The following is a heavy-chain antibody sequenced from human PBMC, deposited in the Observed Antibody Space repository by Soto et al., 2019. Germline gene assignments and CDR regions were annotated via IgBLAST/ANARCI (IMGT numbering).Heavy chain of an antibody. CDR2: IGGGGVDR. V-gene: IGHV3-23*01. D-gene: IGHD3-10*01. Sequence: EVRLLESGGGLVQPGGSLRLSCEASGFSFNTYAMSWVRQAPGKGPEWVSGIGGGGVDRSYGDSGTGRFTISRDDSKSTLFVEVNSLRAEATAVYYWTKDRMSYKSEGDPFDVGSQGRLDTVSS. CDR3: TKDRMSYKSEGDPFDV. J-gene: IGHJ3*01. CDR1: GFSFNTYA.